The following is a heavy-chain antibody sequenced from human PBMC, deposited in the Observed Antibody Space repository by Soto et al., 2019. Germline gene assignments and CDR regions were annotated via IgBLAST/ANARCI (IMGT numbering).Heavy chain of an antibody. CDR3: ARDDPGSAPRSYYGMDV. V-gene: IGHV1-69*13. D-gene: IGHD3-10*01. CDR2: IIPIFGTA. Sequence: SVKVSCKASGGTFSSYAISWVRQAPGQGLEWMGGIIPIFGTANYAQKFQGRVTITADESTSTAYMELSSLRSEDTAVYYCARDDPGSAPRSYYGMDVWGQGTTVTVSS. CDR1: GGTFSSYA. J-gene: IGHJ6*02.